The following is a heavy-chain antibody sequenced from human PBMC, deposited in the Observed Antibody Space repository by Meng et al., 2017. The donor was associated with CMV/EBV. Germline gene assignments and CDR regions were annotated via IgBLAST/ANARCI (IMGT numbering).Heavy chain of an antibody. J-gene: IGHJ5*02. CDR3: ARVLGQLDP. V-gene: IGHV4-34*01. CDR1: GGCFSGYY. Sequence: SETLSLTCAVYGGCFSGYYWSWIRQPPGKGLEWIGEINHSGSTNYNPSLKSRVTISVDTSKNQFSLKLSSVTAADTAVYYCARVLGQLDPWGQGTLVTVSS. D-gene: IGHD2-15*01. CDR2: INHSGST.